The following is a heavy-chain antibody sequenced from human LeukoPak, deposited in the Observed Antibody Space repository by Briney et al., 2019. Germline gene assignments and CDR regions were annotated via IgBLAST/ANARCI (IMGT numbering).Heavy chain of an antibody. CDR2: IYYSGST. Sequence: SETLSLTCTVSGGSISSGDYYWSWIRQPPGKGLEWIGYIYYSGSTYYNPSLKSRVTISVDTSKNQFSLKLGSVTAADTAVYYCARDEGDILTGWGIPIMDVWGKGTTVTVSS. CDR3: ARDEGDILTGWGIPIMDV. D-gene: IGHD3-9*01. CDR1: GGSISSGDYY. V-gene: IGHV4-30-4*08. J-gene: IGHJ6*03.